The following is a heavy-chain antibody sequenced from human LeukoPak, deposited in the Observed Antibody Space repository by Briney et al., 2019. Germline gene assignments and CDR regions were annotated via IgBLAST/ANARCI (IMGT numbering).Heavy chain of an antibody. D-gene: IGHD3-3*01. V-gene: IGHV3-53*01. Sequence: GGSLRLSCAASAFTVSRNYMCGVRQAPGKGLEWVSVIYSGGNTYYADSVKGRFTISRDNSKNTLYLQMNNLRAEDTAVYYCARNFWSGFYSSFYMDVWGKGTTVTVSS. J-gene: IGHJ6*03. CDR1: AFTVSRNY. CDR2: IYSGGNT. CDR3: ARNFWSGFYSSFYMDV.